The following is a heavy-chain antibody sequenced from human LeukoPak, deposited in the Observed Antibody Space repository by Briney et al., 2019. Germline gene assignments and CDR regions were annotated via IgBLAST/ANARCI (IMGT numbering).Heavy chain of an antibody. J-gene: IGHJ4*02. V-gene: IGHV3-48*03. Sequence: GGSLRLSCAASGFTFSSYEMNWFRQAPGKGLEWVSYISSSGSTIYYADSVKGRFTISRDNAKNSLYLQMNSLRAEDTAVYYCARVIQLWSLYYFDYWGQGTLVTVSS. CDR1: GFTFSSYE. CDR3: ARVIQLWSLYYFDY. D-gene: IGHD5-18*01. CDR2: ISSSGSTI.